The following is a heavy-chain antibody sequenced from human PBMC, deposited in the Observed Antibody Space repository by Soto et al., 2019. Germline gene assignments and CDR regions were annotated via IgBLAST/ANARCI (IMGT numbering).Heavy chain of an antibody. D-gene: IGHD2-8*02. CDR2: IGTQHDT. V-gene: IGHV3-13*01. Sequence: EVQLVESGGGLVQPGGSLRLSCAASGFTFSAYDMHWVRQATGKGLEWVSAIGTQHDTYYPDSVKGRFTISRENAKNSLYLQMNSRRAGDTALYYCARQASYWHGGGGWFDPWGQGTLVTVSS. CDR1: GFTFSAYD. CDR3: ARQASYWHGGGGWFDP. J-gene: IGHJ5*02.